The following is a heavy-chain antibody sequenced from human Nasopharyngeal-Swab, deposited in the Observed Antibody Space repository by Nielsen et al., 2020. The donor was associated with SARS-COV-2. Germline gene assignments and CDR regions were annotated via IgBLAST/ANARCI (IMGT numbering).Heavy chain of an antibody. D-gene: IGHD1-1*01. V-gene: IGHV3-48*04. CDR1: GFAFIDYS. CDR3: ARGATGTTPPFDY. J-gene: IGHJ4*02. CDR2: ITSSSSTR. Sequence: GGSLRLSCAASGFAFIDYSMDWVRQAPGKGLEWVSYITSSSSTRYYADSVKGRFTISRDNAKNSLYLQMNSLRAEDTAVYFCARGATGTTPPFDYWGQGTLVTVSS.